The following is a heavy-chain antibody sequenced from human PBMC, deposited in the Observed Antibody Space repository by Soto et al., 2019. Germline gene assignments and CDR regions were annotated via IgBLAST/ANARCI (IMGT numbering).Heavy chain of an antibody. CDR1: GGSISSYY. D-gene: IGHD5-18*01. CDR3: ARVRSVDPAMVTWGYYYYGMDV. J-gene: IGHJ6*02. CDR2: IYYSGST. V-gene: IGHV4-59*01. Sequence: SETLSLTCTVSGGSISSYYWSWIRQPPGKGLEWIGYIYYSGSTNYNPSLKSRVTISVDTSKNQFSLKLSSVTAADTAVYYCARVRSVDPAMVTWGYYYYGMDVWGHGTTVTVSS.